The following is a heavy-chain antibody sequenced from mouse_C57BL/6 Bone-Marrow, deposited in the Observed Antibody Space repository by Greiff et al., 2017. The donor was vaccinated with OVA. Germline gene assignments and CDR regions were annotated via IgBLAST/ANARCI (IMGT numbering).Heavy chain of an antibody. Sequence: VQLQQPGAELVKPGASVKMSCKASGYTFTSYWITWVKQRPGQGLEWIGDIYPGSGSTNYNEKFKSKATLTVATSSSTAYMQLSSLTAEESAVYYCGDYYGSSHYWGQGTSVTVSS. V-gene: IGHV1-55*01. D-gene: IGHD1-1*01. CDR3: GDYYGSSHY. J-gene: IGHJ4*01. CDR1: GYTFTSYW. CDR2: IYPGSGST.